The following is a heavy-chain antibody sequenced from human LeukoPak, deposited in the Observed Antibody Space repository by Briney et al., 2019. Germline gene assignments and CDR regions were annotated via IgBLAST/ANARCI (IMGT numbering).Heavy chain of an antibody. CDR1: GYTFTGYY. V-gene: IGHV1-2*02. D-gene: IGHD2-2*01. CDR3: ARAQSSDIVVVPAAMHFDY. Sequence: GASVEVSCKASGYTFTGYYMHWVRQAPGQGLEWMGWINPNSGGTNYAQKFQGRVTMTRDTSISTAYMELSRLRSDDTAVYYCARAQSSDIVVVPAAMHFDYWGQGTLVTVSS. J-gene: IGHJ4*02. CDR2: INPNSGGT.